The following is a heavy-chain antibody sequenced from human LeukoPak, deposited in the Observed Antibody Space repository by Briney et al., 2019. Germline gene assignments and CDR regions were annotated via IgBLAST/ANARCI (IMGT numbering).Heavy chain of an antibody. CDR3: ARGGGMGYYYYYMDV. CDR1: GGSISSGSYY. J-gene: IGHJ6*03. D-gene: IGHD3-16*01. CDR2: IYYSGST. V-gene: IGHV4-61*10. Sequence: PSETLSLTCTVSGGSISSGSYYWSWIRQPAGKGLEWIGYIYYSGSTNYNPSLKSRVTISVDTSKNQFSLKLSSVTAADTAVYYCARGGGMGYYYYYMDVWGKGTTVTISS.